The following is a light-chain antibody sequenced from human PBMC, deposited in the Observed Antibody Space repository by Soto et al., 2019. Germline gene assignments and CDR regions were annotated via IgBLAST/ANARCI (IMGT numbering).Light chain of an antibody. CDR1: QSISSW. J-gene: IGKJ2*01. CDR3: QQYNSYSFT. CDR2: KAS. V-gene: IGKV1-5*03. Sequence: DIQMTQSPSTLSASVGDRVTITCRARQSISSWLAWYQQKPGKAPKLLIYKASSLESGVPSRFSGSGSGTELTLTFSSLQHDDFATYYCQQYNSYSFTFGQGTKRELK.